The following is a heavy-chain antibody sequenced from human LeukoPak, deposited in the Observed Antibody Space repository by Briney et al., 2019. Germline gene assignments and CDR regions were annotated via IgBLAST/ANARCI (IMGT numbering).Heavy chain of an antibody. CDR1: GYSFTSYW. V-gene: IGHV5-51*01. CDR3: ARCYYDSSGYYRLDY. J-gene: IGHJ4*02. CDR2: IYPGDSDT. Sequence: GKSLKISCKGSGYSFTSYWIGWVRQMPGKGLEWMGIIYPGDSDTRYSPSFQGQVTISADKSISTAYLQWSSLKASDTAMYYCARCYYDSSGYYRLDYWGQGTLVTVSS. D-gene: IGHD3-22*01.